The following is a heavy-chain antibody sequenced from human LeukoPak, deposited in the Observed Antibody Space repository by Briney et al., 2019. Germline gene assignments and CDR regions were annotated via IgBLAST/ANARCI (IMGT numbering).Heavy chain of an antibody. CDR1: GGSISSSNW. CDR3: ARMFVPAAMFYYYGMDV. CDR2: IYHSGST. V-gene: IGHV4-4*02. J-gene: IGHJ6*04. D-gene: IGHD2-2*01. Sequence: SETLSLTCAVSGGSISSSNWWSWVRPPPGKGLEWIGEIYHSGSTNYNPSLKSRVTISVDKSKNQFSLKLSSVTAADTAVYYCARMFVPAAMFYYYGMDVWGKGTTVTVSS.